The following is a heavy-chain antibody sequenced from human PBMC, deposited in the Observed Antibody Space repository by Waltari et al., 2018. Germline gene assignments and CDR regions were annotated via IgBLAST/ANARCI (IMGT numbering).Heavy chain of an antibody. V-gene: IGHV4-39*07. Sequence: QLQLQESGPGLVKPSETLSLTCTVSGGSIRSSSYYWGWIRQPPGKGLEWIGSIYYSGSTYYNPSLKSRVTISVDTSKNQFSLKLSYVTAADTAVYYCAREGRRTADYWGQGTLVTVSS. CDR1: GGSIRSSSYY. CDR2: IYYSGST. D-gene: IGHD1-1*01. CDR3: AREGRRTADY. J-gene: IGHJ4*02.